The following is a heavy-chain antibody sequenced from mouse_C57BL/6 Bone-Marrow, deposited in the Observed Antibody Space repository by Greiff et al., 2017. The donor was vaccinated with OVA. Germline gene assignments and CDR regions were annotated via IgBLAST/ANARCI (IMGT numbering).Heavy chain of an antibody. Sequence: QVQLQQPGAELVRPGSSVKLSCKASGYTFTSYWMHWVKQRPIQGLEWIGNIDPSDSETHYNQKFKDKATLTVDKSSSTAYMQLSSLTSEDSAVDYCATVVAYYFDYWGQGTTLTVTS. J-gene: IGHJ2*01. D-gene: IGHD1-1*01. V-gene: IGHV1-52*01. CDR1: GYTFTSYW. CDR2: IDPSDSET. CDR3: ATVVAYYFDY.